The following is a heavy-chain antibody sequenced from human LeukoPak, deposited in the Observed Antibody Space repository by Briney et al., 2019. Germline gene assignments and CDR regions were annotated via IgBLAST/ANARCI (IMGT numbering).Heavy chain of an antibody. Sequence: GASVKVSCKASGGTFSSYAISWVRQAPGQGLEWMGWMNPNSGNTGYAQKFQGRVTITRNTSISTAYMELSSLRSEDTAVYYCARGLITMVRGVRVFDYWGQGTLVTVSS. J-gene: IGHJ4*02. V-gene: IGHV1-8*03. CDR3: ARGLITMVRGVRVFDY. CDR1: GGTFSSYA. D-gene: IGHD3-10*01. CDR2: MNPNSGNT.